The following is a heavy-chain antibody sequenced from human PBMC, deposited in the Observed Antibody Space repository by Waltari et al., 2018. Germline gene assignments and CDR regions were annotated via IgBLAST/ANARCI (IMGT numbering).Heavy chain of an antibody. CDR3: ARVTMEDSSGWLGAYYYYGMDV. CDR1: GFTFSSYS. J-gene: IGHJ6*02. D-gene: IGHD6-19*01. Sequence: EVQLVESGGGLVQPGGSLRLSCAASGFTFSSYSMNWVRQAPGKGLEWVSYISSSSSTIYYADSVKGRFTISRDNAKNSLYLQMNSLRAEDTAVYYCARVTMEDSSGWLGAYYYYGMDVWGQGTTVTVSS. CDR2: ISSSSSTI. V-gene: IGHV3-48*01.